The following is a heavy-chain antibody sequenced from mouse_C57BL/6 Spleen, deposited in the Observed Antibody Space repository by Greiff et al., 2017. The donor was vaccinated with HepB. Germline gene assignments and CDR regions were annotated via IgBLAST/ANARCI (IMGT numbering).Heavy chain of an antibody. D-gene: IGHD1-1*01. Sequence: EVQLQESGPGLVKPSQSLSLTCSVTGYSITSGYYWNWIRQFPGNKLAWMGYISYDGSNNYNPSLKNRISITRDTSKNQFFLKLNSVTTEDTATYYCARDRDYYGSSWFAYWGQGTLVTVSA. V-gene: IGHV3-6*01. CDR3: ARDRDYYGSSWFAY. CDR1: GYSITSGYY. J-gene: IGHJ3*01. CDR2: ISYDGSN.